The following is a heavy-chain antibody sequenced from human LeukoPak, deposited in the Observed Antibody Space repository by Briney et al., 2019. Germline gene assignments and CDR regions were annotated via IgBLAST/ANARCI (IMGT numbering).Heavy chain of an antibody. D-gene: IGHD2-15*01. Sequence: GESLKISCQGSGYSFTSYWIGWVRQMPGKGLEWMGIIYPGDSDTRYSPSFQGQITISADKSISTAYLQWSSLKASDTAMYYCARALYCSGGSCYFDYWGQGTLVTVSS. CDR3: ARALYCSGGSCYFDY. V-gene: IGHV5-51*01. CDR2: IYPGDSDT. J-gene: IGHJ4*02. CDR1: GYSFTSYW.